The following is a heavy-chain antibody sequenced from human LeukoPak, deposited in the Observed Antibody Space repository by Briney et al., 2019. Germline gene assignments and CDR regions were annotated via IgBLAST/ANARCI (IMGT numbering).Heavy chain of an antibody. CDR1: GFTFSSYS. V-gene: IGHV3-21*01. J-gene: IGHJ4*02. CDR3: ARGDSGRKGDYFDY. CDR2: ISSSSSYI. Sequence: GGSLRLSCAASGFTFSSYSMNWVRQAPGKGLEWVSSISSSSSYIYYADSVKGRFTISRDNAKNSLYLQMNSLRAEDTAVYYCARGDSGRKGDYFDYWGQGTLVTVSS. D-gene: IGHD1-26*01.